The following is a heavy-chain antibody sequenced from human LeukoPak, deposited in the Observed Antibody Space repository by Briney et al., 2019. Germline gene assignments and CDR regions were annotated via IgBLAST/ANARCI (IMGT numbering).Heavy chain of an antibody. D-gene: IGHD1-26*01. Sequence: PSETLSLTCTVPGGSISSYYWSWIRQPPGKGLEWIGYIYYSGGTNYNPSLKSRVTISVDTSKNQFSLKLSSVTAADTAVYYCATHSGSYFGDAFDIWGQGTMVTVSS. CDR2: IYYSGGT. J-gene: IGHJ3*02. CDR3: ATHSGSYFGDAFDI. CDR1: GGSISSYY. V-gene: IGHV4-59*01.